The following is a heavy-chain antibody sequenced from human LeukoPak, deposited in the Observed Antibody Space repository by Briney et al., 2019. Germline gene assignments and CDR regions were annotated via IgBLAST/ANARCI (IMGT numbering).Heavy chain of an antibody. CDR3: ARDYHGSGSLTTFDY. CDR1: GYTFTNFY. V-gene: IGHV1-46*01. Sequence: ASVKVSCKASGYTFTNFYMHWVRQVPGQGLEWMGIINPRGGSASSAQKFQGRVTLTRDTSTSTVYMELSRLRSKDTALYYCARDYHGSGSLTTFDYWGQGTLVTVSS. D-gene: IGHD3-10*01. J-gene: IGHJ4*02. CDR2: INPRGGSA.